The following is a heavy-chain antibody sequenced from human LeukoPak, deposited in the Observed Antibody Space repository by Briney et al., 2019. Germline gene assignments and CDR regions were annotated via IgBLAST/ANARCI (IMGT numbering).Heavy chain of an antibody. CDR3: TTYYDILTGRYPFEY. CDR1: GGSISSSSYY. CDR2: IYSGGNT. Sequence: ETLSLTCTVSGGSISSSSYYWGWIRQPPGKGLEWVSVIYSGGNTYYADSVKGRFTISRDNSKNTLYLQMNSLRAEDTAVYYCTTYYDILTGRYPFEYWGQGTLVTVSS. V-gene: IGHV3-66*01. D-gene: IGHD3-9*01. J-gene: IGHJ4*02.